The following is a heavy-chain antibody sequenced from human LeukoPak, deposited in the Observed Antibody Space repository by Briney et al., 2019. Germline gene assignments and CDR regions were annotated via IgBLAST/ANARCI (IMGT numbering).Heavy chain of an antibody. CDR1: GFSLSTSGVG. V-gene: IGHV2-5*02. CDR2: IYWDDDK. CDR3: ARIVVSHDSGSYEDY. D-gene: IGHD3-10*01. J-gene: IGHJ4*02. Sequence: SGPTLVKPTQTLTLTCSFSGFSLSTSGVGVGWIRQPPGKALEWLALIYWDDDKRYSPSLKSRLTITKDTSKNQVVLTMTNMDPVDTATYYCARIVVSHDSGSYEDYWGQGTLVTVSS.